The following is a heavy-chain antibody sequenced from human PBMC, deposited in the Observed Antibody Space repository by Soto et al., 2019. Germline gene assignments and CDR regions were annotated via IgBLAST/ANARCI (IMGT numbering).Heavy chain of an antibody. V-gene: IGHV4-39*01. CDR1: GGSISSSSYY. CDR2: IYYSGST. CDR3: ARGKSGYLVSVFDY. Sequence: SETLSLTCTVSGGSISSSSYYWGWIRQPPGKGLEWIGSIYYSGSTYYNPSLKSRVTISVDTSKNQFSLKLSSVTAADTAVYYCARGKSGYLVSVFDYWGQGTLVTVSS. J-gene: IGHJ4*02. D-gene: IGHD5-12*01.